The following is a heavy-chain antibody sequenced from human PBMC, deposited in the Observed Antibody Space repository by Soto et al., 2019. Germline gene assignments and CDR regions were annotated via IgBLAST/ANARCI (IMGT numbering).Heavy chain of an antibody. Sequence: EVQLLESGGGLVQPGGSLRLSCAASGFTFSSYAMSWVRQAPGKGLEWVSAISGSGGNTYYEDSVKGRFTISRDNSKNTLYLQMNSLRAEDTAVYYCAARFPCGDYGPVFDYWGQGALVTVFS. CDR3: AARFPCGDYGPVFDY. J-gene: IGHJ4*02. CDR1: GFTFSSYA. V-gene: IGHV3-23*01. D-gene: IGHD4-17*01. CDR2: ISGSGGNT.